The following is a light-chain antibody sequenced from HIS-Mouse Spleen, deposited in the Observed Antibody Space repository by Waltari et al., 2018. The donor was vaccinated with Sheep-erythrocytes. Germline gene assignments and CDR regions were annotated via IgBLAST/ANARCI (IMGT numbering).Light chain of an antibody. J-gene: IGKJ4*01. V-gene: IGKV1-12*01. Sequence: DIQMTQSPSSVSASVGDRVTITCRASQGISSWLGWYQQKPGKAPKLLIYAASSLQSGVPSRFSGSGSGTDFTLTISSLQPEDFAVYYCQQYGSSPLTFGGGTKVEIK. CDR3: QQYGSSPLT. CDR2: AAS. CDR1: QGISSW.